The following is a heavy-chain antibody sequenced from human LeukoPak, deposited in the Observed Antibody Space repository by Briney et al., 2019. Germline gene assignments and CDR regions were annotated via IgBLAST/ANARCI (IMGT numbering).Heavy chain of an antibody. CDR2: VGGSGSST. CDR3: ARVTGPIDY. V-gene: IGHV3-23*01. J-gene: IGHJ4*01. CDR1: GFTFSRDA. Sequence: GGSLRLSCAASGFTFSRDAMTWVRQAPGKGLEWVSTVGGSGSSTYYADFVKGRFTISRDNSKNTLYLQMKNLRAEETAIYYCARVTGPIDYWGQGTLVTVSA.